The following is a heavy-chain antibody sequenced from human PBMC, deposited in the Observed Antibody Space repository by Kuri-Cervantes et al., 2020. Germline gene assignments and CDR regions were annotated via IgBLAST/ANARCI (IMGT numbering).Heavy chain of an antibody. J-gene: IGHJ4*02. CDR2: IKEDGSVE. V-gene: IGHV3-7*01. CDR3: ARRGPGLD. D-gene: IGHD6-25*01. Sequence: GGSLRLSCAASGFTFSNSWMSWVRQAPGKGLEWVANIKEDGSVEQNVDSVRGRFTISRDNAKKSVYLQMNSLRVEDTAVYYCARRGPGLDWGQGTLVTVSS. CDR1: GFTFSNSW.